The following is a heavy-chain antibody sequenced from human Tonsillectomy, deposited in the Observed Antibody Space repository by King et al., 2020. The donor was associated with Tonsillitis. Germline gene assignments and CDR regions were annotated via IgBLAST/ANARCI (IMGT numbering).Heavy chain of an antibody. CDR2: INPNSGGT. J-gene: IGHJ2*01. Sequence: HGQLVQSGAEVKKPGASVKVSCKASGYTFTGYYMHSVRQAPGQGLEWMGWINPNSGGTNSAQRFQGRVTMTMDTSINTAYLELSRLTSDDTAVYYCARDRTGSYSWYFDLWGRGALVTVSS. V-gene: IGHV1-2*02. D-gene: IGHD1-26*01. CDR1: GYTFTGYY. CDR3: ARDRTGSYSWYFDL.